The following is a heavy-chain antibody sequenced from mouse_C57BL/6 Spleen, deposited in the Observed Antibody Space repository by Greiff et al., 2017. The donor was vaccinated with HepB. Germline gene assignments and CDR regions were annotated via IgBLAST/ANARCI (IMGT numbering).Heavy chain of an antibody. V-gene: IGHV1-42*01. CDR1: GYSFTGYY. Sequence: EVQLQQSGPELVKPGASVKISCKASGYSFTGYYMNWVKQSPEKSLEWIGEINPSTGGTTYNQKFKAKATLTVDKSSSTAYMQLKSLTSEDSAVYYCARSAYSNYRDYAMDYWGQGTSVTVSS. J-gene: IGHJ4*01. D-gene: IGHD2-5*01. CDR2: INPSTGGT. CDR3: ARSAYSNYRDYAMDY.